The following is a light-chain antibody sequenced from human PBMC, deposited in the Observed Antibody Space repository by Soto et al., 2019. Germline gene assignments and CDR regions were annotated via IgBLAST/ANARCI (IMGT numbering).Light chain of an antibody. J-gene: IGKJ1*01. CDR2: VAS. CDR1: QGISNY. Sequence: DIQMTQSPSSLSASVGDRVTITCRASQGISNYLAWYQQQPGKVPKLLIYVASTLQSGVPSRFSGSGSGTDFTLTISSLQPEDVAIYYCQKYSSARWTFGQGTKVEIK. V-gene: IGKV1-27*01. CDR3: QKYSSARWT.